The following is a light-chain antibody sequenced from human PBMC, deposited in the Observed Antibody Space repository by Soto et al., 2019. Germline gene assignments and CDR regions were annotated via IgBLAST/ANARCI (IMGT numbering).Light chain of an antibody. CDR2: DAS. V-gene: IGKV3-11*01. J-gene: IGKJ4*01. Sequence: EIVLTQSPATLSLSPGDRATLSCRASQSVGSYLGWYQQRPGQAPRLLIYDASNRATGIAARFSGSGSGTDLTRTISSLEPEDFAVYYCQQRSDWPSTFGGGTKVEIK. CDR1: QSVGSY. CDR3: QQRSDWPST.